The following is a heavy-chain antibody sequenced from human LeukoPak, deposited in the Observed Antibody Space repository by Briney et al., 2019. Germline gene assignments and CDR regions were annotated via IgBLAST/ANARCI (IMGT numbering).Heavy chain of an antibody. D-gene: IGHD3-9*01. Sequence: PGGSLRLSCAASGFTFSSYSMNWVRQAPGKGVEWVSSISSSSTYIYYADSVKGRFTISRDNAKNSLYLQMNSLRAEDTAVYFCARDPAYYDLLTGYPSGYFDYWGQGTLVTVSS. CDR3: ARDPAYYDLLTGYPSGYFDY. J-gene: IGHJ4*02. CDR2: ISSSSTYI. V-gene: IGHV3-21*01. CDR1: GFTFSSYS.